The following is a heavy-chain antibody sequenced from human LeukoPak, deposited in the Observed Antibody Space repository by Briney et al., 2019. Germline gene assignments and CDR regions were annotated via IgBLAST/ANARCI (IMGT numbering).Heavy chain of an antibody. D-gene: IGHD3-16*01. Sequence: GGSLRLSCAASGFTFDDYAMHWVRQAPGKGLEWVSGISWNSGSIGYADSVKGRFTISRDNAKNSLYLQMNSLRAEDTALYYCAKGRGSSPFRSFDIWGQGTMVTVSS. CDR1: GFTFDDYA. CDR3: AKGRGSSPFRSFDI. V-gene: IGHV3-9*01. CDR2: ISWNSGSI. J-gene: IGHJ3*02.